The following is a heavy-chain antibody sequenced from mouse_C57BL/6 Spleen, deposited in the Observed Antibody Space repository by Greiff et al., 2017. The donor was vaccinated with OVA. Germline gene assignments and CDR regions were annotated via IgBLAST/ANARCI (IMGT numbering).Heavy chain of an antibody. J-gene: IGHJ4*01. CDR3: ASLYGSSYEDY. CDR2: IDPSDSYT. Sequence: VQLQQPGAELVRPGTSVKLSCKASGYTFTSYWMHWVKQRPGQGLEWIGVIDPSDSYTNYNQKFKGKATLTVDTSSSTAYMQLSSLTSEDSAVYYCASLYGSSYEDYWGQGTSVTVSS. V-gene: IGHV1-59*01. D-gene: IGHD1-1*01. CDR1: GYTFTSYW.